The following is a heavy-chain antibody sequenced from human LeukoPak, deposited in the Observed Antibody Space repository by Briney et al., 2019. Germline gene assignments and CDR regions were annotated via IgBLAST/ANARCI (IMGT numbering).Heavy chain of an antibody. V-gene: IGHV4-39*01. Sequence: SETLSLTCTVSGGSISSSSYYWGWIRQPPGKGLEWIGSIYYSGNPYYNPSLKSRVTMSVDMSKNQFSLKLSSVTAADTAVYYCANPILEYSPRGPCYILDYFDYWGQGILVTVSS. CDR2: IYYSGNP. J-gene: IGHJ4*02. CDR1: GGSISSSSYY. D-gene: IGHD2-15*01. CDR3: ANPILEYSPRGPCYILDYFDY.